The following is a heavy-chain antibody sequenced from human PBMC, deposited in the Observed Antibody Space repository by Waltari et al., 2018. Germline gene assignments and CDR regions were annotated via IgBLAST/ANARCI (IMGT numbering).Heavy chain of an antibody. V-gene: IGHV3-74*01. Sequence: EVQLVESGGGLVQPGGSLRLSCEASGFMFSNWMHWVGLAPGKGLVWISLSNPDAHLITYADSVKGRFTVSRDYARNTLYLQMSSLGVEDTAVYYCARGMGDIWGQGTLVTVSS. D-gene: IGHD3-16*01. CDR2: SNPDAHLI. CDR1: GFMFSNW. J-gene: IGHJ4*02. CDR3: ARGMGDI.